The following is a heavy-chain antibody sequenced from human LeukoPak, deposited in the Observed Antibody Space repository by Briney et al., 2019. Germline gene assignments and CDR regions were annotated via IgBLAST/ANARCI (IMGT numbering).Heavy chain of an antibody. CDR1: GFTFSTYS. CDR3: ARVAPGHDVGRGYFDY. D-gene: IGHD6-13*01. V-gene: IGHV3-48*01. Sequence: GGSLRLSCAASGFTFSTYSMNWVRQAPGKGLEWLSYITSTSYAIYYADSVKGRFTISRDNAKNLLYLQMNSLRAEDTAVYYCARVAPGHDVGRGYFDYWGQGTLVTVSS. J-gene: IGHJ4*02. CDR2: ITSTSYAI.